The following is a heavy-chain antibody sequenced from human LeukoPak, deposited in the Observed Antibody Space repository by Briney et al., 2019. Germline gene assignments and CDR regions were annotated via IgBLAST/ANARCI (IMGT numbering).Heavy chain of an antibody. V-gene: IGHV4-39*01. J-gene: IGHJ6*03. D-gene: IGHD1-14*01. CDR2: IYYSGST. CDR1: GGSISSSSYY. CDR3: ARTFTGHYYYYYMDV. Sequence: SETLSLTCTVSGGSISSSSYYWGWIRQPPGKGLEWIGSIYYSGSTYYNPSLKSRVTISVDTSKSQFSLKLSSVTAADTAVYYCARTFTGHYYYYYMDVWGKGTTVTVSS.